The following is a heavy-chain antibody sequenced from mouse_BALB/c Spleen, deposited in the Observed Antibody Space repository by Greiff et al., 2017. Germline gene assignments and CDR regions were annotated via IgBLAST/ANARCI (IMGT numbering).Heavy chain of an antibody. CDR2: ISNGGGST. Sequence: EVQRVESGGGLVQPGGSLKLSCAASGFTFSSYTMSWVRQTPEKRLEWVAYISNGGGSTYYPDTVKGRFTISRDNAKNTLYLQMSSLKSEDTAMYYCARHEPPDYWGQGTTLTVSS. V-gene: IGHV5-12-2*01. J-gene: IGHJ2*01. CDR3: ARHEPPDY. CDR1: GFTFSSYT.